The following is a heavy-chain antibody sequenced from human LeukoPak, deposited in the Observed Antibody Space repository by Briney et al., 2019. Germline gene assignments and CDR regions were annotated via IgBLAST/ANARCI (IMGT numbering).Heavy chain of an antibody. Sequence: PGGSLRLSCAASGFTFSNSAMSWVRQAPGKGLEWVSTLSGSEITTYYADPVKGRFTISRDNSKNTPYLQINTLRAQDSAFYFAKGIYSSGWSDFDYWGHGTLVNVSS. CDR1: GFTFSNSA. V-gene: IGHV3-23*01. D-gene: IGHD6-19*01. CDR2: LSGSEITT. CDR3: AKGIYSSGWSDFDY. J-gene: IGHJ4*01.